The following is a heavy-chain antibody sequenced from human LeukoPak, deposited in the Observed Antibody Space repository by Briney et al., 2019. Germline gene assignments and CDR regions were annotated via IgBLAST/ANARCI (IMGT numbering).Heavy chain of an antibody. J-gene: IGHJ3*02. CDR1: GFTFSSYA. CDR2: ISGSGGST. Sequence: GGSLRLSCAASGFTFSSYAMSWVRQAPGQGLEWVSAISGSGGSTYYADSVKGRFTISRDNSKNTLYLQMNSLRAEDTAVYYCAKDLDIVVVPAAMYAFDIWGQGTMVTVSS. V-gene: IGHV3-23*01. D-gene: IGHD2-2*01. CDR3: AKDLDIVVVPAAMYAFDI.